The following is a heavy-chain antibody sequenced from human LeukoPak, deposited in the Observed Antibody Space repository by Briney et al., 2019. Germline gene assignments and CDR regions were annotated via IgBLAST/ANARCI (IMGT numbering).Heavy chain of an antibody. CDR2: ISTSSSYI. Sequence: GGSLRLSCAASGFTFSSYSMKWVRQAPGKGLEWVSSISTSSSYIYYADSVKGRFTISRDNAKNSLYLQMNSLRAEDTAVYYCARVSGYSDSSGYSDYWGQGTLVTVSS. J-gene: IGHJ4*02. CDR3: ARVSGYSDSSGYSDY. CDR1: GFTFSSYS. V-gene: IGHV3-21*01. D-gene: IGHD3-22*01.